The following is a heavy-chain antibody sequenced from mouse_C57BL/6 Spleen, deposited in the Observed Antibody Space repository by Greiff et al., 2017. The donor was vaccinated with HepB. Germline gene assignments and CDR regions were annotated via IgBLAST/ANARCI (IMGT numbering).Heavy chain of an antibody. J-gene: IGHJ1*03. CDR2: ISNLAYSI. Sequence: EVKLMESGGGLVQPGGSLKLSCAASGFTFSDYGMAWVRQAPRKGPEWVAFISNLAYSIYYADTVTGRFTISRENAKNTLYLEMSSLRSEDTAMYYCARQGWLRAWYFDVWGTGTTVTVSS. D-gene: IGHD2-2*01. CDR3: ARQGWLRAWYFDV. CDR1: GFTFSDYG. V-gene: IGHV5-15*01.